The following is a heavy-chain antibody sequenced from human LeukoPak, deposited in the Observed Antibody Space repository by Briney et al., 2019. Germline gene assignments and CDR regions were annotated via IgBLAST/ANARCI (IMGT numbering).Heavy chain of an antibody. CDR2: ISSSSSYI. V-gene: IGHV3-21*01. D-gene: IGHD1-26*01. CDR3: ARVLQYGTDFDY. J-gene: IGHJ4*02. CDR1: GFTFSSYS. Sequence: GGSLRLSCAASGFTFSSYSMNWVRQAPGKGPEWVSSISSSSSYIYYADSVKGRFTISRDNAKNSLYLQMNSLRAEDTAVYYCARVLQYGTDFDYWGQGTLVTVSS.